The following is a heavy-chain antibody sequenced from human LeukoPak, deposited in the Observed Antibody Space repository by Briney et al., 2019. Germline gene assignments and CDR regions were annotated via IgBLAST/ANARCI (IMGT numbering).Heavy chain of an antibody. CDR1: GGSFSGYY. V-gene: IGHV4-34*01. CDR3: ARGSNRPRGSYYYYYGMDV. Sequence: PSETLSLTCAVYGGSFSGYYWSWIRQPPGKGLECIGEINHSGSTNYNPSLKSGVTISVDTSTNQFSLNLSSVTAADTAVYYCARGSNRPRGSYYYYYGMDVWGQGTTVTVSS. D-gene: IGHD3-16*01. CDR2: INHSGST. J-gene: IGHJ6*02.